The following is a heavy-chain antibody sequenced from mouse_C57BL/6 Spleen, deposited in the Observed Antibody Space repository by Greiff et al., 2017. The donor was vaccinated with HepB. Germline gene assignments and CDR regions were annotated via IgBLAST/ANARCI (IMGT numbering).Heavy chain of an antibody. CDR2: ISYDGSN. D-gene: IGHD1-1*01. CDR3: ARRDYYDWYFDV. V-gene: IGHV3-6*01. CDR1: GYSITSGYY. Sequence: EVKLMESGPGLVKPSQSLSLTCSVTGYSITSGYYWNWIRQFPGNKLEWMGYISYDGSNNYNPSLKNRISITRDTSKNQFFLKLNSVTTEDTATYYCARRDYYDWYFDVWGTGTTVTVSS. J-gene: IGHJ1*03.